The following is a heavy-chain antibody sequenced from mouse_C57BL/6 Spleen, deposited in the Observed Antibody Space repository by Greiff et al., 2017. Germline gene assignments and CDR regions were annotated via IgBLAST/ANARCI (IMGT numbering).Heavy chain of an antibody. CDR1: GYTFTSYW. CDR3: ARFYSYGSSHPDYFDY. D-gene: IGHD1-1*01. J-gene: IGHJ2*01. CDR2: IYPGSGST. Sequence: QVQLQQPGAELVKPGASVKMSCKASGYTFTSYWITWVKQRPGQGLEWIGDIYPGSGSTNYNEKFKSKATLTVDTSSSTAYMQLSSLTSEDSAVYYCARFYSYGSSHPDYFDYWGQGTTLTVSS. V-gene: IGHV1-55*01.